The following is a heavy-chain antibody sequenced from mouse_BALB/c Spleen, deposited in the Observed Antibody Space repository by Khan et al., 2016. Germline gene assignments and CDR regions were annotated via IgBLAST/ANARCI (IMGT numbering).Heavy chain of an antibody. V-gene: IGHV3-8*02. Sequence: EVQLQESGPSLVKPSQTLSLTCSVTGGSITSGYWNWIRKFPGNKLEYMGYISYNGITYYNPSLKSRISITRDTSKNQFYLHLNSVTTEDTATYSCTRNIVPMDYWGQGTSVTVSS. CDR1: GGSITSGY. CDR2: ISYNGIT. J-gene: IGHJ4*01. CDR3: TRNIVPMDY. D-gene: IGHD2-5*01.